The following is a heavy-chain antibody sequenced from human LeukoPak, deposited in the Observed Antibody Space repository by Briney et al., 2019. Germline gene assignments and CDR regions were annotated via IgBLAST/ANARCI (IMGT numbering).Heavy chain of an antibody. CDR2: IYHSGST. Sequence: SETLSLTCAVSGYSISSGYYWGWIRQPPGKGLEWIGSIYHSGSTYYNPSLKSRVTISVDTSKNQFSLKLSSVTAADTAVYYCARRESGFDFDYWGQGTLVTVSS. V-gene: IGHV4-38-2*01. J-gene: IGHJ4*02. D-gene: IGHD2/OR15-2a*01. CDR1: GYSISSGYY. CDR3: ARRESGFDFDY.